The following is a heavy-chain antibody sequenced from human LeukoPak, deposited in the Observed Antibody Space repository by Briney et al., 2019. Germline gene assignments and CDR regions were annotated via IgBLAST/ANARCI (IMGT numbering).Heavy chain of an antibody. CDR1: GGSISSGSYY. CDR2: VYTSGST. V-gene: IGHV4-61*02. J-gene: IGHJ5*02. D-gene: IGHD2-21*02. Sequence: SQTLSLTCTVSGGSISSGSYYWSWIRQPAGKGLEWIGRVYTSGSTNYNPSLKSRVTISVDTSKNQFSLKLSSVTAADTAVYYCARDSTDLWFDPWGQGTLVTVSS. CDR3: ARDSTDLWFDP.